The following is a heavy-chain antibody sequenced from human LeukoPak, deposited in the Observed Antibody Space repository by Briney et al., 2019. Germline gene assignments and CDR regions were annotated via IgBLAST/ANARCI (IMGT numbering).Heavy chain of an antibody. D-gene: IGHD4-23*01. CDR1: GGSISSSSYY. J-gene: IGHJ4*02. CDR2: IYYSGST. V-gene: IGHV4-39*01. Sequence: SETLSLTCTVSGGSISSSSYYWGWIRQPPGKGLEWIGSIYYSGSTYYNPSLKSRVTISVDTSKNQFSLKLSSVTAADTAVYYCARSLLRWYTDYWGPRTLVTVSS. CDR3: ARSLLRWYTDY.